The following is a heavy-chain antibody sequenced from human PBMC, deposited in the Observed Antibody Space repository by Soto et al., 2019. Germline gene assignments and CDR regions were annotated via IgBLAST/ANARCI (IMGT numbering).Heavy chain of an antibody. CDR1: GGSISSGGYY. CDR2: IYYSGST. CDR3: ARGPLMTIFGVVSGAPGI. V-gene: IGHV4-31*03. Sequence: SETLSLTCTVSGGSISSGGYYWSLIRQHPGKGLEWIGYIYYSGSTYYNPSLKSRVTISVDTSKNQFSLKLSSVTAADTAVYYCARGPLMTIFGVVSGAPGIWGQGTLVTVSS. J-gene: IGHJ4*02. D-gene: IGHD3-3*01.